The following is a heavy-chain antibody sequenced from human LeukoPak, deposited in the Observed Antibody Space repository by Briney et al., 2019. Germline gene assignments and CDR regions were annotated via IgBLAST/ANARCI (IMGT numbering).Heavy chain of an antibody. D-gene: IGHD3-10*01. CDR3: ARHRRGTMVRGVIGGVFDY. J-gene: IGHJ4*02. V-gene: IGHV4-39*01. CDR1: GGSISSSSYS. Sequence: SETLSLTCTVSGGSISSSSYSWGWLRQPPGKGLEWIGSIYYSGSTYYNPSLKSRVTISVDTSKNQFSLKLSSVTAADTAVYYCARHRRGTMVRGVIGGVFDYWGQGTLVTVSS. CDR2: IYYSGST.